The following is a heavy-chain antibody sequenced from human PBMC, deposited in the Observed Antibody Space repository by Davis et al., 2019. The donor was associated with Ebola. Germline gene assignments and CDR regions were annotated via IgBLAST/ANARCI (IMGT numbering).Heavy chain of an antibody. CDR2: IWYDGSNK. V-gene: IGHV3-33*01. D-gene: IGHD6-13*01. CDR1: GFTFSTYG. CDR3: AREIAAAGHFRRYYFDY. J-gene: IGHJ4*02. Sequence: GESLKISCAASGFTFSTYGMHWVRQAPGKGLEWVALIWYDGSNKYYADSVKGRFTIYRDNSKNTLYLQMNSLRAEDTAVYYCAREIAAAGHFRRYYFDYWGQGTLVTVSS.